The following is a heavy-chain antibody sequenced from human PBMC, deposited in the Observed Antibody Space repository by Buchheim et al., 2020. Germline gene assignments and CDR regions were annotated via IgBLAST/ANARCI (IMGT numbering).Heavy chain of an antibody. D-gene: IGHD3-10*01. CDR1: GFTFSSYW. CDR3: ARGGTSGSLDY. V-gene: IGHV3-74*01. CDR2: INTDGTDT. J-gene: IGHJ4*02. Sequence: EVQLVDSGGGLVQPGGSLRLSCAASGFTFSSYWMHWVRQAPGKGPVWVSRINTDGTDTSYADSVKGGFTISRDNARNTLYLQMNSLEAEDTAVYFCARGGTSGSLDYWGQGTL.